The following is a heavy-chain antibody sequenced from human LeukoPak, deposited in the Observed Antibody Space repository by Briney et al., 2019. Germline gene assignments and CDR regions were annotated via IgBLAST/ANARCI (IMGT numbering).Heavy chain of an antibody. V-gene: IGHV1-2*02. Sequence: GASVKVSCKASGYTFTGYYMHWVRQAPGQGLEWMGWINPNSGGTNYAQKFQGRVTMTRDTSISTAYMELSRLRSDDTAVYYCAKDFLGSGYSYVGNWFDPWGQGTLVTVSS. CDR3: AKDFLGSGYSYVGNWFDP. D-gene: IGHD5-18*01. CDR1: GYTFTGYY. J-gene: IGHJ5*02. CDR2: INPNSGGT.